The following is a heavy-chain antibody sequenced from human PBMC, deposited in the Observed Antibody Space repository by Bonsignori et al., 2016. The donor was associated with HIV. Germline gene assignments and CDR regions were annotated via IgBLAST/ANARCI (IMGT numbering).Heavy chain of an antibody. CDR1: EYTFTDYF. Sequence: ASVKVSCKASEYTFTDYFIHWLRQAPGQGLEWMGWISPDSGGTNYAQNFRGRVTLTTDTSITTAYMELSSLNTDDAAVYYCARALSVTGNLKFAYWGQGTLVTVSS. J-gene: IGHJ4*02. D-gene: IGHD3-9*01. CDR2: ISPDSGGT. CDR3: ARALSVTGNLKFAY. V-gene: IGHV1-2*02.